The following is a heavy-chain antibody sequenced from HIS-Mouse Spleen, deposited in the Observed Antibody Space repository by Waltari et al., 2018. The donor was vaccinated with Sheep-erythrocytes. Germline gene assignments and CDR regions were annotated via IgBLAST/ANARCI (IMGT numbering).Heavy chain of an antibody. D-gene: IGHD1-26*01. CDR3: ARVASGATFDY. Sequence: EVQLVESGGGLVKPGGSLRRSCAASGFTFSSYSMNWVRQAPGKGLECVSSISISSSYINYADSVKGRFTISRDNAKNSLYLQMNSLRAEDTAVYYCARVASGATFDYWGQGTLVTVSS. J-gene: IGHJ4*02. V-gene: IGHV3-21*01. CDR2: ISISSSYI. CDR1: GFTFSSYS.